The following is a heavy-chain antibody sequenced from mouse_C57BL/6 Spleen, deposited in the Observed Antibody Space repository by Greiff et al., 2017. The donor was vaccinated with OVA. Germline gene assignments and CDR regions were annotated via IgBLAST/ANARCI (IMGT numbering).Heavy chain of an antibody. Sequence: QVQLKQSGPELVKPGASVKISCKASGYAFSSSWMNWVKQRPGKGLEWIGRIYPGDGDTNYNGKFKGKATLTADKSSSTAYMQLSSLTSEDSAVYFCARWGSSYYYAMDYWGQGTSVTVSS. J-gene: IGHJ4*01. D-gene: IGHD1-1*01. CDR3: ARWGSSYYYAMDY. CDR2: IYPGDGDT. V-gene: IGHV1-82*01. CDR1: GYAFSSSW.